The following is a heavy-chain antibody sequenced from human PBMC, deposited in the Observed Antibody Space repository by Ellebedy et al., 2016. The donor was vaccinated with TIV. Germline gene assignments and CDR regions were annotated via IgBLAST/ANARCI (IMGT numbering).Heavy chain of an antibody. V-gene: IGHV1-18*01. D-gene: IGHD2-15*01. CDR1: GYDFASYS. CDR3: ARDMVQGVVSRYLWFDY. J-gene: IGHJ4*02. CDR2: ISAYTGNT. Sequence: AASVKVSCKASGYDFASYSVSWVRQAPGQGLEWMGWISAYTGNTNYAQKFQGRVSLTTDISTSKAYMELRSLRSDDTAVYYCARDMVQGVVSRYLWFDYWGQGTLVTVSS.